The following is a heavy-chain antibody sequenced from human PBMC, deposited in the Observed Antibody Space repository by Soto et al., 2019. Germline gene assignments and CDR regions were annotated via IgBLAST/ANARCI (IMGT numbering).Heavy chain of an antibody. CDR3: AKGYCSSSSCQIDY. Sequence: EVQLLESGGGLAQPGGSLRLSCAASGLTFSSYAMNWVRHAPGQGLEWVSVISGSSGSTYYADSVKGRFTISRDNSKNALYLQRNSLRVEDKAVYYCAKGYCSSSSCQIDYWGQGTLVTVSS. CDR1: GLTFSSYA. V-gene: IGHV3-23*01. D-gene: IGHD2-2*01. CDR2: ISGSSGST. J-gene: IGHJ4*02.